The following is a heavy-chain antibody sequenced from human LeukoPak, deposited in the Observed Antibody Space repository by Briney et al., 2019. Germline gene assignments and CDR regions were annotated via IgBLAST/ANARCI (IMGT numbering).Heavy chain of an antibody. CDR3: ARDKIMGASYFDY. Sequence: GGSLRLSCAVSGFSFTTYWMSWVRQVPGKGLEWVANIKQDGSEKWYVDSVKGRFTISRDNAKNSLYLQMNSLRAEDTSVYYCARDKIMGASYFDYWGQGTLVTVSS. D-gene: IGHD1-26*01. J-gene: IGHJ4*02. CDR2: IKQDGSEK. CDR1: GFSFTTYW. V-gene: IGHV3-7*01.